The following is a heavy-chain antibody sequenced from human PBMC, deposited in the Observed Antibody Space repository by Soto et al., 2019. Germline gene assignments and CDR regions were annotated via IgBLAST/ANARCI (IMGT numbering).Heavy chain of an antibody. CDR3: ARDRGSSWDYYGMDV. Sequence: LRLSCAASGFTFSSYGMHWVRQAPGKGLEWVAVIWYDGSNKYYADSVKGRFTISRDNSKNTLYLQMNSLRAEDTAVYYCARDRGSSWDYYGMDVWGQGTTVTVSS. CDR2: IWYDGSNK. V-gene: IGHV3-33*01. D-gene: IGHD6-13*01. CDR1: GFTFSSYG. J-gene: IGHJ6*02.